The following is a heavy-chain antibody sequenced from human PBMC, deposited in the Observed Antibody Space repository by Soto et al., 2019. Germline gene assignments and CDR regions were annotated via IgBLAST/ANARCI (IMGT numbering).Heavy chain of an antibody. CDR2: ISGSGGST. D-gene: IGHD3-22*01. CDR1: GFTFSSYA. Sequence: PGGSLRLSCAASGFTFSSYAMSWVRQAPGKGLEWVSAISGSGGSTYYADSVKGRFTISRDNSKNTLYLQMNSLRAEDTAVYYWAKVGVGPNYYDSSGFDYWGQGTLVTVSS. CDR3: AKVGVGPNYYDSSGFDY. J-gene: IGHJ4*02. V-gene: IGHV3-23*01.